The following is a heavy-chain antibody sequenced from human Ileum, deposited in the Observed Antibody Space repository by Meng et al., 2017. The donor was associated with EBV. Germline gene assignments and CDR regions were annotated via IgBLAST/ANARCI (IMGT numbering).Heavy chain of an antibody. CDR1: GFTFRKAW. CDR2: IKSKPASGTT. V-gene: IGHV3-15*05. Sequence: QLVESGGGLVKPGGSLRLSCPASGFTFRKAWMSWVRQAPGEGLECVGRIKSKPASGTTDYVAPVRGRFTITRDDSKNTVFLQMNSLKIEDPAVNYCTTDGGYDSIPSVGYWGQGTLVTVS. D-gene: IGHD3-10*01. CDR3: TTDGGYDSIPSVGY. J-gene: IGHJ4*02.